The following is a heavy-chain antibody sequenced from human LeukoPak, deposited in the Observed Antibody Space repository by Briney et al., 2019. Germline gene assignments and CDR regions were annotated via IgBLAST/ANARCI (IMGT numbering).Heavy chain of an antibody. J-gene: IGHJ6*02. CDR1: GGTFSSYA. Sequence: GASVTVSCKASGGTFSSYAISWVRQAPGQGLEWMGGIIPIFGTANYAQKFQGRVTITADESTSTAYMELSSLRSEDTAVYYCARYLVHFPYYYYYGMDVWGQGTTVTVSS. D-gene: IGHD1-1*01. CDR2: IIPIFGTA. CDR3: ARYLVHFPYYYYYGMDV. V-gene: IGHV1-69*01.